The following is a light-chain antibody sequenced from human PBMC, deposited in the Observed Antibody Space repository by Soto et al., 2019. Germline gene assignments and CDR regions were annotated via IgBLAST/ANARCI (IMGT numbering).Light chain of an antibody. Sequence: QSALTQPASVSGSPGQSLTISCTGTSSDVGNYNLVSWYQQHPGKAPKLMIYEVSKRPSGVSDRFSGSKSGNTASLTISGLQAEDEADYYCCSYAGSSTLYVFGTGTKVTVL. V-gene: IGLV2-23*02. CDR2: EVS. CDR1: SSDVGNYNL. CDR3: CSYAGSSTLYV. J-gene: IGLJ1*01.